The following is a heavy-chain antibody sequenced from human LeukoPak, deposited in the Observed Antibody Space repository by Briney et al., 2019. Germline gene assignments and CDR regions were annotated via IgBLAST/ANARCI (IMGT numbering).Heavy chain of an antibody. CDR2: IIPIFGTA. J-gene: IGHJ4*02. V-gene: IGHV1-69*01. D-gene: IGHD6-13*01. CDR1: GGTFSSYA. Sequence: GSSVKVSCKASGGTFSSYAISWVRQAPGQGLEWMGGIIPIFGTANYAQKFQGRVTITADESTSTAYMELSSLRSEDTAVYYCARAPPMAAAGTYFDYWGQGTLVTASS. CDR3: ARAPPMAAAGTYFDY.